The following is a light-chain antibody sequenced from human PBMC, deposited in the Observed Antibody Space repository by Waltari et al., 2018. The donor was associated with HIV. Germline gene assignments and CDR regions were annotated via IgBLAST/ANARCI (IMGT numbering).Light chain of an antibody. V-gene: IGLV1-51*01. Sequence: QSILTQSPSVSAAPGQKVTISCSGDNSNLGNNYVSWYQQVPGRAPRLLIYDNEKRPSGIPDRFSASKAGMSATLDIAGLQIVDEADYYCGTWDSSLSLYVFGTGTTVAVL. J-gene: IGLJ1*01. CDR3: GTWDSSLSLYV. CDR2: DNE. CDR1: NSNLGNNY.